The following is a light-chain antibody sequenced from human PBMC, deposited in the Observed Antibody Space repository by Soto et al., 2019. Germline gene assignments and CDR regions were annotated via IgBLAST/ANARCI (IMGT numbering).Light chain of an antibody. J-gene: IGKJ1*01. CDR3: QQYSTCPSWT. Sequence: EKVMTQSPATLSMSPGERATLSCRASQSVSNFLAWYQQKPGQAPRLLSYGASNRATGVPARFSGSGSGTEFPLTLISLQYEDFAVYYCQQYSTCPSWTFGQGTKVEVK. CDR2: GAS. CDR1: QSVSNF. V-gene: IGKV3-15*01.